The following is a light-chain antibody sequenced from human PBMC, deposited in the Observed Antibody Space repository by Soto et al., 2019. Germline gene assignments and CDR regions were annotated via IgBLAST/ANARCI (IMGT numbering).Light chain of an antibody. J-gene: IGKJ4*01. V-gene: IGKV3-20*01. CDR3: QQYGRSPL. CDR1: QSISSSY. Sequence: EIVLTQSPGTLSLSPGERATLSCRASQSISSSYLGWYQQKPGQAPRLLIYAASTRATGIPDRFSGSGSGADFALTISRLEPEDFAVYYCQQYGRSPLFGGGTKVEIK. CDR2: AAS.